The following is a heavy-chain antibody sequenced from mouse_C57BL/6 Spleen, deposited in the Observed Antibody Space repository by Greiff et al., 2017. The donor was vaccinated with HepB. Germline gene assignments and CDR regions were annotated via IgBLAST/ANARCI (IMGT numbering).Heavy chain of an antibody. CDR3: ARSYYGSSRAFAY. CDR2: ISYSGST. V-gene: IGHV3-8*01. J-gene: IGHJ3*01. Sequence: EVKLMESGPGLAKPSQTLSLTCSVTGYSITSDYWNWIRKFPGNKLEYMGYISYSGSTYYNPSLKSRISITRDTSKNQYYLQLNSVTTEDTATFYCARSYYGSSRAFAYWGQGTLVTVSA. CDR1: GYSITSDY. D-gene: IGHD1-1*01.